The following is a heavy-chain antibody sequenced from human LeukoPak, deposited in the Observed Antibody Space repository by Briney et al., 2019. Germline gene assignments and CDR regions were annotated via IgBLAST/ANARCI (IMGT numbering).Heavy chain of an antibody. CDR2: IDPNSGGT. J-gene: IGHJ3*02. CDR3: ARRYSRGVDAFDI. CDR1: GYTFTDYY. Sequence: ASAKVSCKASGYTFTDYYIHWVRQGPGQGLEWMGWIDPNSGGTNYAQKFQGRVTMTRDTSISTAYMELSRLRSDDTAVYYCARRYSRGVDAFDIWGQGTMVTVSS. V-gene: IGHV1-2*02. D-gene: IGHD6-19*01.